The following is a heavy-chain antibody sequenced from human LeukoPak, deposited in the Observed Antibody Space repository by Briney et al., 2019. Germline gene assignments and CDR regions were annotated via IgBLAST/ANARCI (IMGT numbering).Heavy chain of an antibody. Sequence: GASVKVSCXASGYTFASYDINWVRQATGQGLEWMGWMNPNSGNTGYAQKFQGRVTITRNTSISTAYMELSSLRSEDTAVYYCARASRDYGDYGGDAFDIWGQGTMVTVSS. D-gene: IGHD4-17*01. CDR2: MNPNSGNT. V-gene: IGHV1-8*03. CDR3: ARASRDYGDYGGDAFDI. J-gene: IGHJ3*02. CDR1: GYTFASYD.